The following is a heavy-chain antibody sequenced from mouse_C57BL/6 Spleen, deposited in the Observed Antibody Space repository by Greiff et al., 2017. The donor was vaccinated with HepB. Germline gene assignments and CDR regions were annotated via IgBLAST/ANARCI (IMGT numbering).Heavy chain of an antibody. CDR3: ARDGAPYDSYFDY. V-gene: IGHV5-4*01. J-gene: IGHJ2*01. CDR2: ISDGGSYT. CDR1: GFTFSSYA. D-gene: IGHD2-4*01. Sequence: DVHLVESGGGLVKPGGSLKLSCAASGFTFSSYAMSWVRQTPEKRLEWVATISDGGSYTYYPDNVKGRFTISRDNAKNNLYLQMSHLKSEDTAMYYCARDGAPYDSYFDYWGQGTTLTVSS.